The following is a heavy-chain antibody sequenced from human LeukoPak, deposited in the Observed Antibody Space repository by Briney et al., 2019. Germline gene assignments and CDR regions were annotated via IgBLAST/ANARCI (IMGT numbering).Heavy chain of an antibody. V-gene: IGHV4-31*03. D-gene: IGHD1-7*01. CDR2: IYYSGST. CDR1: GGSISSGGYY. CDR3: ARSASTQYNWNYGKNWFDP. Sequence: SQTLSLTCTVSGGSISSGGYYWSWIRQHPGKGLEWIGYIYYSGSTYYNPSLKSRVTISVDTSKNQFSLKLSSVTAADTAVYYCARSASTQYNWNYGKNWFDPWGQGTLVTVSS. J-gene: IGHJ5*02.